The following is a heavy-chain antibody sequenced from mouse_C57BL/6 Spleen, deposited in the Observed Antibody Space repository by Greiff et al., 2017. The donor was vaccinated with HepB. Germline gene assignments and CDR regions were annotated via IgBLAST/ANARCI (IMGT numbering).Heavy chain of an antibody. CDR1: GFSFNTYA. Sequence: EVQLVESGGGLVQPKGSLKLSCAASGFSFNTYAMNWVRQAPGKGLEWVARIRSKSNNYATYYADSVKDRFTISRDDSESMLYLQMNNLKTEDTAMYYCVRDIYDGNDCWYFDVWGTGTTVTVSS. V-gene: IGHV10-1*01. J-gene: IGHJ1*03. CDR2: IRSKSNNYAT. D-gene: IGHD2-2*01. CDR3: VRDIYDGNDCWYFDV.